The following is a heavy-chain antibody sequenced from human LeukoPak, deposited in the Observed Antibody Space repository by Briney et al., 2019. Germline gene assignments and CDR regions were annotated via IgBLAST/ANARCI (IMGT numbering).Heavy chain of an antibody. CDR1: GFTFSAYS. J-gene: IGHJ4*02. CDR3: ARAYFYNSGSYPPWFDN. V-gene: IGHV3-21*01. Sequence: GGSLRLSCAASGFTFSAYSMHWVRQVPGKGLEWVSSISDSRDSIYFADSVRGRFTISRDDAKMSVYLQMNSLRAEDTAMYYCARAYFYNSGSYPPWFDNWGQGTLVTVSS. D-gene: IGHD3-22*01. CDR2: ISDSRDSI.